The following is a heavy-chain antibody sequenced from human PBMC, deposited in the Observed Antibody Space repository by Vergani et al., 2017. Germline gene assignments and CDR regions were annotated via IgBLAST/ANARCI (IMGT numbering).Heavy chain of an antibody. CDR3: TRGGSSSWYAATDY. CDR1: GFTFSSYS. CDR2: IRSKAYGGTT. V-gene: IGHV3-49*04. D-gene: IGHD6-13*01. J-gene: IGHJ4*02. Sequence: EVQLVESGGGLVKPGGSLRLSCAASGFTFSSYSMNWVRQAPGKGLEWVGFIRSKAYGGTTEYAASVKGRFTISRDDSKSIAYLQMNSLKTEDTAVYYCTRGGSSSWYAATDYWGQGTLVTVSS.